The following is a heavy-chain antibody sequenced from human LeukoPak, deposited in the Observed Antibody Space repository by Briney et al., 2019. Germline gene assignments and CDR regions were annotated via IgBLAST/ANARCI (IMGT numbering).Heavy chain of an antibody. Sequence: ASVKVSCKVSGYTLTELSMHWVRQAPGKGLEWMGGFDPEDGETIYARKFQGRVTMTEDTSTDTAYMELSSLRSEDTAVYYCATVASLTNYYDSSGRDYWGQGTLVTVSS. V-gene: IGHV1-24*01. CDR1: GYTLTELS. D-gene: IGHD3-22*01. CDR3: ATVASLTNYYDSSGRDY. J-gene: IGHJ4*02. CDR2: FDPEDGET.